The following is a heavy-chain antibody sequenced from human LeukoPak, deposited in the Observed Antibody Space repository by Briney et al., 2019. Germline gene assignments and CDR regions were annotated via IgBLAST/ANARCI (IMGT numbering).Heavy chain of an antibody. D-gene: IGHD1-26*01. CDR1: GGSISSYY. CDR2: IYYSGST. V-gene: IGHV4-59*01. Sequence: PSETLSLTCTVSGGSISSYYWSWIRQPPGKGLEWIGYIYYSGSTNYNPSLKSRVTISVDTSKNQFSLKLSSVTAADTAVYYCASSIAGATWAYNWFDPWGQGTLVTVSS. J-gene: IGHJ5*02. CDR3: ASSIAGATWAYNWFDP.